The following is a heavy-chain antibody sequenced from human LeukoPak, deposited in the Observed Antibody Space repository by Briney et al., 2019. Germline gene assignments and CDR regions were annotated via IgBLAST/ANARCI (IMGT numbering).Heavy chain of an antibody. J-gene: IGHJ5*02. CDR3: AREGTAGTNLNWFDP. CDR1: GGSISSYY. V-gene: IGHV4-59*01. Sequence: SETLSLTCTVSGGSISSYYWSRLRQPPGKGLEWIGYISYRGSTNFNPSLKSRVTISVDTSKNQSSLKLSSVTAADTAVYYCAREGTAGTNLNWFDPWGQGTLVTVSS. CDR2: ISYRGST. D-gene: IGHD1-1*01.